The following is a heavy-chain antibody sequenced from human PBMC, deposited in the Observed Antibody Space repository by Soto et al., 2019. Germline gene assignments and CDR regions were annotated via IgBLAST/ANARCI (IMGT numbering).Heavy chain of an antibody. V-gene: IGHV3-9*01. CDR2: ISWNSGSI. J-gene: IGHJ6*02. CDR1: GFSFDDYA. Sequence: EVQLVESGGGLVQPGRSLRLSCAVSGFSFDDYAMHWVRQAPGKGLEWVSGISWNSGSIGYAESVKGRFTISRDNAKNSLYLQMNDLRAEDTALYHCAKDGGDGSGSETDLAGGMDVLGQGATVTVSS. D-gene: IGHD3-10*01. CDR3: AKDGGDGSGSETDLAGGMDV.